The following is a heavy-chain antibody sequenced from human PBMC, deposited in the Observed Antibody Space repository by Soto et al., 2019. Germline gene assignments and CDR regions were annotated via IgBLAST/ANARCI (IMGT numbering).Heavy chain of an antibody. V-gene: IGHV1-69*01. D-gene: IGHD4-17*01. Sequence: QVQLEQSGAEVKKAGSSVKVSCKAFGGSVNSHAISWVRQAPGQGLEWMGGIIPMFGTPTYAQRFQAGVTISADESTSTVYLDLSSLRSEDTAMYYCAGSRNVAEFNDYGGNYHGFDIWGQGTMVTVSS. J-gene: IGHJ3*02. CDR3: AGSRNVAEFNDYGGNYHGFDI. CDR2: IIPMFGTP. CDR1: GGSVNSHA.